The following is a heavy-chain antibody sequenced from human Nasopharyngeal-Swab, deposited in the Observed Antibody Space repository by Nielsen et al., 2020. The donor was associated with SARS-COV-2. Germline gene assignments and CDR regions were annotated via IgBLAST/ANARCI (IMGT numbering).Heavy chain of an antibody. J-gene: IGHJ6*02. D-gene: IGHD3-10*01. Sequence: LRLSCTASGFTFDDYAMHWVRQAPGKGLEWVSGISWNSGSIGYADSVKGRFTISRDNAKNSLYLQMNSLRAEDTALYYCASEDGFGEFYGMDVWGQGTTVTVSS. CDR3: ASEDGFGEFYGMDV. CDR2: ISWNSGSI. V-gene: IGHV3-9*01. CDR1: GFTFDDYA.